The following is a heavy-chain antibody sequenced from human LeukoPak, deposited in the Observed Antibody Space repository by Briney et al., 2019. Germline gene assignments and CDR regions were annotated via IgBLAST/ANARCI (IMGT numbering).Heavy chain of an antibody. Sequence: GGSLRLSCAASGFTFSSYAVSWVRQAPGKGLEWVSAISGSGGSTYYADSVKGRFTTSRDNSKNTLYLQMNSLRAEDTAVYYCAKSKGSGYDWDYWGQGTLVTVSS. D-gene: IGHD5-12*01. CDR1: GFTFSSYA. CDR3: AKSKGSGYDWDY. V-gene: IGHV3-23*01. J-gene: IGHJ4*02. CDR2: ISGSGGST.